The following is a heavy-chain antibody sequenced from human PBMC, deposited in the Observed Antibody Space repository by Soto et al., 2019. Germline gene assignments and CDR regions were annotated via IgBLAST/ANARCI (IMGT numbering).Heavy chain of an antibody. D-gene: IGHD4-17*01. J-gene: IGHJ1*01. CDR1: GGSIISYY. CDR2: IYTSGST. Sequence: PPETLSLTCTVSGGSIISYYCILIRHPAGKGLEWIGRIYTSGSTNYNPSLKSRVTMSVDTSKNQFSLKLSSVTAADTAVYYCARDYGDYGEYFQHWGQGTLVTVSS. CDR3: ARDYGDYGEYFQH. V-gene: IGHV4-4*07.